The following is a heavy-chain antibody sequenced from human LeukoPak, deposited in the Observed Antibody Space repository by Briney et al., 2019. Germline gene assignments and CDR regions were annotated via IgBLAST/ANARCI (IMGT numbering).Heavy chain of an antibody. D-gene: IGHD6-13*01. CDR1: GYTFTGYY. CDR3: ARAPRRSSSWYYFDY. Sequence: ASVKVSCKASGYTFTGYYMHWVRQAPGQGLEWMGWINPNSGGTNYAQKFQGRVTMTRDTSISTAYMELSRLRSDDTAVYYCARAPRRSSSWYYFDYWGQGTLVTVSS. CDR2: INPNSGGT. V-gene: IGHV1-2*02. J-gene: IGHJ4*02.